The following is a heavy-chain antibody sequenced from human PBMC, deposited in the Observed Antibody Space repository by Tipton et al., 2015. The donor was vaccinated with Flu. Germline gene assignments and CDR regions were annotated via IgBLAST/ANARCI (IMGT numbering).Heavy chain of an antibody. D-gene: IGHD3-10*02. Sequence: TLSLTCTVSGGSISTSSYYWGWIRQPPGKGLEWIGHVHHSGSASYNPSLKSRVTISVDSSKNQFSLRLSSVTAADTAVYYCARHTGDSVRGVIDYWGQGTLVTVSS. J-gene: IGHJ4*02. CDR3: ARHTGDSVRGVIDY. CDR1: GGSISTSSYY. CDR2: VHHSGSA. V-gene: IGHV4-39*01.